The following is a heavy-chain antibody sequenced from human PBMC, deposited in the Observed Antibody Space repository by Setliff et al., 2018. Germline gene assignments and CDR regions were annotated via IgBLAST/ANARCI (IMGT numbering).Heavy chain of an antibody. Sequence: GGSLRLSCAASGFTFSTYSMNWVRQAPGRGLEWVSSISSSSSYIFYAESLKGRFTISRDNAKNALYLQINSLGADDTAVYYCFGAGTCSYWGQGTLVTVSS. V-gene: IGHV3-21*01. CDR2: ISSSSSYI. J-gene: IGHJ4*02. D-gene: IGHD3-10*01. CDR3: FGAGTCSY. CDR1: GFTFSTYS.